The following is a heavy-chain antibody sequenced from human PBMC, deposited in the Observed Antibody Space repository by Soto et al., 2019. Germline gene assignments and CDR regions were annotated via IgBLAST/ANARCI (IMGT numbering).Heavy chain of an antibody. Sequence: ASVKVSCKASGYTFTSYDINWVRQATGQGLEWMGWMNPNSGNTGYAQKFQGRVTMTRNTSISTAYMELSSLRSEDTAVYYCARVSHYVPVVPAAIGNYYYMDVWGKGTTVTVSS. V-gene: IGHV1-8*01. J-gene: IGHJ6*03. CDR2: MNPNSGNT. CDR1: GYTFTSYD. D-gene: IGHD2-2*01. CDR3: ARVSHYVPVVPAAIGNYYYMDV.